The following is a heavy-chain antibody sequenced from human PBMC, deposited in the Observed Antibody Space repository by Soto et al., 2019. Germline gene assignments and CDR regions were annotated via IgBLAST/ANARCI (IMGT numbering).Heavy chain of an antibody. D-gene: IGHD2-2*01. J-gene: IGHJ6*02. Sequence: GGSLKLTCAASGFTFSSYAMHWVRQAPGKGLEWVAVISYDGSNKYYADSVKGRFTISRDNSKNTLYLQMNSLRAEDTAVYYCARDDCSSTSCYGTPGYYYYYYGMDVWGQGTTVTVSS. V-gene: IGHV3-30-3*01. CDR1: GFTFSSYA. CDR3: ARDDCSSTSCYGTPGYYYYYYGMDV. CDR2: ISYDGSNK.